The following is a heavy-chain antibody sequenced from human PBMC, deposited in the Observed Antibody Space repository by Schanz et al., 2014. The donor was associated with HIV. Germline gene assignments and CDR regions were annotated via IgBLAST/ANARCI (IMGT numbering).Heavy chain of an antibody. Sequence: EVQLLESGGGLVQPGGSLSLSCAASGFTFSSYAMSGVRQAPGRGLECGSDISGSGGSTYYAGSVKGRFTISRDNSEDTLYLQMNSLGVDDSAIYYCVKRGSEASSNTWFADSWGQGTLVTVSS. CDR3: VKRGSEASSNTWFADS. D-gene: IGHD3-10*01. V-gene: IGHV3-23*01. CDR2: ISGSGGST. CDR1: GFTFSSYA. J-gene: IGHJ4*02.